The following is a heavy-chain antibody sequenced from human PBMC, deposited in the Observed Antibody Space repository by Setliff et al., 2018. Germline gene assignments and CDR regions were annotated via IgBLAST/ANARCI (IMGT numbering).Heavy chain of an antibody. CDR1: GGSITSSSYY. Sequence: ETLSLTCTVSGGSITSSSYYWGWVRQAPGKGLEWVSAISSSSSYIYYADSVKGRFTISRDNAKNSLYLQMNSLRAEDTALYHCAREQYYDFPLDYGMDVWGQGTTVTVSS. D-gene: IGHD3-3*01. J-gene: IGHJ6*02. CDR2: ISSSSSYI. V-gene: IGHV3-21*04. CDR3: AREQYYDFPLDYGMDV.